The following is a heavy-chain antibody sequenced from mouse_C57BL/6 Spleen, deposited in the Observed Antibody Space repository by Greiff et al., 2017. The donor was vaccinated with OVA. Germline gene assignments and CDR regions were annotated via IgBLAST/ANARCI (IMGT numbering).Heavy chain of an antibody. V-gene: IGHV1-80*01. CDR3: ARRGLLYDYDVGAMDY. CDR1: GYAFSSYW. Sequence: QVQLQQSGAELVKPGASVKISCKASGYAFSSYWMNWVKQRPGQGLEWIGQIYPGDGDTNYNGKFKGKATLTADKSSSTAYMQLSSLTSEDSAVYFCARRGLLYDYDVGAMDYWGQGTSVTVSS. CDR2: IYPGDGDT. J-gene: IGHJ4*01. D-gene: IGHD2-4*01.